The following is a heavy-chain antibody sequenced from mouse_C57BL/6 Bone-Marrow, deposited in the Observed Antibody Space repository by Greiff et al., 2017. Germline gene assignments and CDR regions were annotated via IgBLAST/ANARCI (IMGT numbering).Heavy chain of an antibody. D-gene: IGHD2-1*01. V-gene: IGHV1-59*01. CDR2: IDPSDSYT. Sequence: VQLQQPGAELVRPGTSVKLSCKASGYTFTSYWMHWVKQRPGQGLEWIGVIDPSDSYTNYNQKFKGKATLTVDTSSSTAYMQLSSRTSEDSAVYYCAREELYYGNFDAMDYWGQGTSVTVSS. CDR3: AREELYYGNFDAMDY. CDR1: GYTFTSYW. J-gene: IGHJ4*01.